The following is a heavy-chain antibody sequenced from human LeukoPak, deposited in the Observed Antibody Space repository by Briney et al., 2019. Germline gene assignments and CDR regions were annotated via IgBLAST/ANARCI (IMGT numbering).Heavy chain of an antibody. CDR1: GGSISSGSYY. CDR2: IHTSGST. D-gene: IGHD2-21*01. V-gene: IGHV4-61*02. CDR3: XXXXXIYGGDHDAFDI. J-gene: IGHJ3*02. Sequence: SETLSLTCTVSGGSISSGSYYWSWIRQPAGKGLEWIGRIHTSGSTNYNPSLKSRVTMSVDTSKNQFSLMLSSVTAADTAVYXXXXXXXIYGGDHDAFDIWGQGTMVTVSS.